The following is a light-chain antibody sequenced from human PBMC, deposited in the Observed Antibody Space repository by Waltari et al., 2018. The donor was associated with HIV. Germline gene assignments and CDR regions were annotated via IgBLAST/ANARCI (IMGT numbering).Light chain of an antibody. J-gene: IGKJ5*01. V-gene: IGKV3-15*01. CDR3: QQYTKPPPGIS. CDR2: GAS. CDR1: QSVSRN. Sequence: EIILTQSPATLSVSPGERVTPSCRASQSVSRNLAWYQQKPGQSPRLVVYGASTRATGIPARFSGSGSETDFTLTISGLKSEDFAVYFCQQYTKPPPGISFGQGTRLETK.